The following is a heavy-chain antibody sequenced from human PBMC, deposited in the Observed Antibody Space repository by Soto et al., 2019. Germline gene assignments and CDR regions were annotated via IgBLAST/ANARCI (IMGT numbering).Heavy chain of an antibody. CDR2: LSYGGSNK. CDR3: AKGPLRFPDYGHYAAYSYGMDV. V-gene: IGHV3-30*18. Sequence: QMKLVESGGGVVQPGTSLRLSCVASGFTFSAFGMHWVRQAPGKGLEWVAVLSYGGSNKYYGDSVQGRFTISRDNSRDTLYLQMNILRAEDMAVYYCAKGPLRFPDYGHYAAYSYGMDVWGQGTRVTVSS. J-gene: IGHJ6*02. D-gene: IGHD4-17*01. CDR1: GFTFSAFG.